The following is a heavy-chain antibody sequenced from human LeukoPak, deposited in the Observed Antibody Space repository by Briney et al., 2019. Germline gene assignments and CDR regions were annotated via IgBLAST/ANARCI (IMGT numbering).Heavy chain of an antibody. J-gene: IGHJ4*02. CDR1: GGTFSSYA. Sequence: SVKVSCRASGGTFSSYAISWVRQAPGQGLEWMGGIIPIFGTANYAQKFQGRVTITADESTSTAYMELSSLRSEDTAVYYCARGSFFATTVLSLDYWGQGTLVTVSS. V-gene: IGHV1-69*13. D-gene: IGHD5-12*01. CDR2: IIPIFGTA. CDR3: ARGSFFATTVLSLDY.